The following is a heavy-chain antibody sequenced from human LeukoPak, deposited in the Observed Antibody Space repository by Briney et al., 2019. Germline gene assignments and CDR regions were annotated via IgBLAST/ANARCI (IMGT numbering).Heavy chain of an antibody. CDR1: GGSISTYF. D-gene: IGHD6-13*01. J-gene: IGHJ4*02. CDR2: IYGSGST. Sequence: SETLSLTCTVSGGSISTYFWNWIRQPAGKGLEWIGRIYGSGSTNYNPSLKSRVTISVDTSKNQFSLKLSSVTAADTAVYYCARGMQQLYHFDSWGRGTLVTVSS. CDR3: ARGMQQLYHFDS. V-gene: IGHV4-4*07.